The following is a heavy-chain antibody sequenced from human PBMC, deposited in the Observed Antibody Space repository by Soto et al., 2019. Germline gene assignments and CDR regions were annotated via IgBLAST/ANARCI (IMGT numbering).Heavy chain of an antibody. V-gene: IGHV5-51*01. J-gene: IGHJ5*02. D-gene: IGHD3-22*01. CDR3: ARRQFDSNNNFYYDT. CDR1: AYTFTKFW. CDR2: IYPADSDT. Sequence: GESLKISCKGSAYTFTKFWVAWVRQMPGKGLELMGFIYPADSDTKYSQSFQGQVTISADKSSNTAYLQWSGLRASDTAMYFCARRQFDSNNNFYYDTWGQGTMVTVSS.